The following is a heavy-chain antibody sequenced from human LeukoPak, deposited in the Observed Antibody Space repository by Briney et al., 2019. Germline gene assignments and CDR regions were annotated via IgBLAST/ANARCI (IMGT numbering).Heavy chain of an antibody. CDR1: RFTFSSYT. V-gene: IGHV3-23*01. J-gene: IGHJ4*02. CDR2: ISSSGGST. D-gene: IGHD6-13*01. CDR3: AITRIPAGT. Sequence: QPGASLRLSCAASRFTFSSYTMNWVRPAPGKGLEWVLGISSSGGSTYYADSVKGRFTVSRDNSKNTLFLQMNSLRTEDTAVYFCAITRIPAGTWGQGTLVTVSP.